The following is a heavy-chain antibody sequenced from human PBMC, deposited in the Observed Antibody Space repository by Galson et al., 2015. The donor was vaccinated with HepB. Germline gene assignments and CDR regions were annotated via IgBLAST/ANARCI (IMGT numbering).Heavy chain of an antibody. CDR2: VSAYNGDT. CDR1: GYTFNSYG. V-gene: IGHV1-18*01. J-gene: IGHJ4*02. D-gene: IGHD5-12*01. Sequence: SCKASGYTFNSYGISWERQAPGQGLEWMGWVSAYNGDTESAQTFQDRVIMTTDTSTTTAYLELRSLTSDDTAVYYCTKDRPFLSVAPTLYYFDHWGQGTLVTVSS. CDR3: TKDRPFLSVAPTLYYFDH.